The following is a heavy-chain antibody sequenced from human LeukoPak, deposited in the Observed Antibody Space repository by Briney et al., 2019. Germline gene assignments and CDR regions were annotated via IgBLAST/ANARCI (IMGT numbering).Heavy chain of an antibody. Sequence: GASVKVSRKASGGTFSSYAISWVRQAPGQGLEWMGGIIPIFGTANYAQKFQGRVTITADESTSTAYMELSSLRSEDTAVYYCARDYGGNSGSFDYWGQGTLVTVSS. CDR2: IIPIFGTA. CDR3: ARDYGGNSGSFDY. J-gene: IGHJ4*02. V-gene: IGHV1-69*13. CDR1: GGTFSSYA. D-gene: IGHD4-23*01.